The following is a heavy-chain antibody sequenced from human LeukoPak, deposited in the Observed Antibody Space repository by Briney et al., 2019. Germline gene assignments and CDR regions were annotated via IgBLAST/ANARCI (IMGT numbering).Heavy chain of an antibody. J-gene: IGHJ3*02. Sequence: ASVKVSCKASGYTFTSYDINWVRQATGQGLEWMGYMNPNSGNTGYAQKFQGRVTMTRNTSISTAYMELGSLRFEDTAVYYCARVPREIASIWGQGTMVTVSS. CDR2: MNPNSGNT. CDR3: ARVPREIASI. CDR1: GYTFTSYD. D-gene: IGHD3-16*02. V-gene: IGHV1-8*01.